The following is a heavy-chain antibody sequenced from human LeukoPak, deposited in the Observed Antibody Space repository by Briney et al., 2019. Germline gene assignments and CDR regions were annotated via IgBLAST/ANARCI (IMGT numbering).Heavy chain of an antibody. J-gene: IGHJ6*03. V-gene: IGHV4-4*09. CDR3: ARTHSSSWYNYYYYYYMDV. Sequence: SSETLSLTCTVSGGSISSYYWSWIRQPPGKGLEWIGYIYTSGGTNYNPSLKSRVTISVDTSKNQFSLKLSSVTAADTAVYYCARTHSSSWYNYYYYYYMDVWGKGTTVNVS. CDR2: IYTSGGT. D-gene: IGHD6-13*01. CDR1: GGSISSYY.